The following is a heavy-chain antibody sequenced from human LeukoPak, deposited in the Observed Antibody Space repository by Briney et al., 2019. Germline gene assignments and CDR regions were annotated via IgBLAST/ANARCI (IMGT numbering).Heavy chain of an antibody. CDR3: ARFPHDYGDYAAPHAFDI. Sequence: GESLQISCQGSGYSFTSYWISWVRQMPGKGLEWMGRIDPSDSYTNYSPSFQGHVTTSADKSISTAYLQWSSLKASDTAMYYCARFPHDYGDYAAPHAFDIWGQGTMVTVSS. D-gene: IGHD4-17*01. CDR2: IDPSDSYT. J-gene: IGHJ3*02. CDR1: GYSFTSYW. V-gene: IGHV5-10-1*01.